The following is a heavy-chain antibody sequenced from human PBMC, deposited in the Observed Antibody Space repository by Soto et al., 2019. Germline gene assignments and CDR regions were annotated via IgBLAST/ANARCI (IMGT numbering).Heavy chain of an antibody. Sequence: QVQLVQSGAEVKKPGASVKVSCKASGYTFTSYYMHWVRQAPGQGLEWMGIINPSGGSTSYAQKFQGRVTITRDTSTSTVYMELSSLRSEDTAVYYCARDERREYSDFWSGPRHYYYGMDVWGQGTTVTVSS. CDR1: GYTFTSYY. CDR3: ARDERREYSDFWSGPRHYYYGMDV. V-gene: IGHV1-46*01. D-gene: IGHD3-3*01. J-gene: IGHJ6*02. CDR2: INPSGGST.